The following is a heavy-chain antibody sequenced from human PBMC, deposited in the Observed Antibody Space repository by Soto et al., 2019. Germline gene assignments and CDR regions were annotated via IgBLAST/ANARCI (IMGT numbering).Heavy chain of an antibody. J-gene: IGHJ4*02. Sequence: SVNVSCTASGYTFTGCYMDWVRQDPGQGLEWMGWINPNSGGTNYAQKFQGRVTMTRDTSISTAYMELSRLRSDDTAVYYCARGYYYDSSGSQGPDYWGQGTLVTVSS. V-gene: IGHV1-2*02. CDR2: INPNSGGT. D-gene: IGHD3-22*01. CDR3: ARGYYYDSSGSQGPDY. CDR1: GYTFTGCY.